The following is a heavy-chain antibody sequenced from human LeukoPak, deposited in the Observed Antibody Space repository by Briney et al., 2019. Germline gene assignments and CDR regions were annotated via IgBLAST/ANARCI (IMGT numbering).Heavy chain of an antibody. V-gene: IGHV3-7*04. Sequence: GGSLRLSCAASGFTFSTYWMSWVRQAPGKGMEWVANIKQDGSEKYYVDSVKGRFTISRDNAKNSVYLQMNSLRGEDTAVYYCARGHYYFDYWDQGTLVTVSS. CDR3: ARGHYYFDY. CDR1: GFTFSTYW. J-gene: IGHJ4*02. CDR2: IKQDGSEK.